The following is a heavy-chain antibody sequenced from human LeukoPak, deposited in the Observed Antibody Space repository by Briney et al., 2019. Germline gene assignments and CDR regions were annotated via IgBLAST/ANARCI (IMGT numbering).Heavy chain of an antibody. V-gene: IGHV3-23*01. CDR2: ISGSGGST. J-gene: IGHJ4*02. Sequence: GGSPRLSCAASGFTFSSYAMSWVRQAPGKGLEWVSAISGSGGSTYYADSVKGRFTISRDNSKNTLYLRMNSLRAEDTAVYYCAKDQYYYGSGSSFFDYWGQGTLVTVSS. CDR3: AKDQYYYGSGSSFFDY. D-gene: IGHD3-10*01. CDR1: GFTFSSYA.